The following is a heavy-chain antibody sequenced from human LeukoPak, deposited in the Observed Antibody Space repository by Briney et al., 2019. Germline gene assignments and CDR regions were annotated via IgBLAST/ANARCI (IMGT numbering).Heavy chain of an antibody. Sequence: GGSLRLSCAASGFTFSSYGMHWVRQAPGKGLEWVANIKQDGSEKYYVDSVTGRFTTSRDNAKNSLYLQMNSLRAEDTAVYYCARELPTGTDYFDYWGQGTLVTVSS. CDR2: IKQDGSEK. CDR3: ARELPTGTDYFDY. V-gene: IGHV3-7*01. CDR1: GFTFSSYG. D-gene: IGHD3-10*01. J-gene: IGHJ4*02.